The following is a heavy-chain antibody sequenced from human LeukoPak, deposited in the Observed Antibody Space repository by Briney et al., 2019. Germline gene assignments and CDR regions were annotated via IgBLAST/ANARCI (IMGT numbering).Heavy chain of an antibody. CDR2: LNPNSGGT. Sequence: ASVKVSCKASGYTFTGYYMHWVRQAPGQGLEWMGWLNPNSGGTNYAQKFQGWVTMTRDTSISTAYMELSRLRSDDTAVYYCARENFQRYSSSWYYVDYWGQGTLVTVSS. D-gene: IGHD6-13*01. CDR3: ARENFQRYSSSWYYVDY. J-gene: IGHJ4*02. CDR1: GYTFTGYY. V-gene: IGHV1-2*04.